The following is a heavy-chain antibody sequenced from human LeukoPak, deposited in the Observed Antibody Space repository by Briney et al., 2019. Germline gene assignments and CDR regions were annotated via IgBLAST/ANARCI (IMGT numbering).Heavy chain of an antibody. CDR3: AKDSYISGLGDY. CDR1: GFTFSTYG. Sequence: PGGSLRLSCAAPGFTFSTYGMHWVRQAPGKGLEWVAVMSHDGSNKYYADSVKGRFTISRDNSKNTLYLQMDSLRAEDTAVYYCAKDSYISGLGDYWGQGTLVTVSS. D-gene: IGHD6-19*01. CDR2: MSHDGSNK. V-gene: IGHV3-30*18. J-gene: IGHJ4*02.